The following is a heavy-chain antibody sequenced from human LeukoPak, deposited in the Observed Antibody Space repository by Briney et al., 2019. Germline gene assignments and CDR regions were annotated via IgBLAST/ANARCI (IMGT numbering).Heavy chain of an antibody. Sequence: ASVRVSCKASGYTFTSYDINWVRQATGQGREWMGWMNPNSGNTGYAQKFQGRVTITRKTSISTAYMELRSLRSEDTAVYYCAASSGWYDYWGQGTLVTVSS. CDR1: GYTFTSYD. CDR3: AASSGWYDY. D-gene: IGHD6-19*01. CDR2: MNPNSGNT. J-gene: IGHJ4*02. V-gene: IGHV1-8*03.